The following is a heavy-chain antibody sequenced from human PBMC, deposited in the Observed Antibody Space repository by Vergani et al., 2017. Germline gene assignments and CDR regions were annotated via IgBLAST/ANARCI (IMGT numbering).Heavy chain of an antibody. D-gene: IGHD3-16*02. J-gene: IGHJ4*02. Sequence: QVQLPQWGAGLLKPSETLSLTCAVYGGSFSGYYWSWIRQPPGKGLEWIGEINHSGSTNYNPSLKSRVTISVDTSKNQFSLKLSSVTAADTAVYYCARGYDYVWGSYRHDYWGQGTLVTVSS. V-gene: IGHV4-34*01. CDR2: INHSGST. CDR3: ARGYDYVWGSYRHDY. CDR1: GGSFSGYY.